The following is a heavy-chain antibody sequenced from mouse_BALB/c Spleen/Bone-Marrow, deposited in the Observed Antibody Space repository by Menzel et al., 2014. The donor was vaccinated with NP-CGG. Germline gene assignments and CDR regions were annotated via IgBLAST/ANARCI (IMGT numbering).Heavy chain of an antibody. Sequence: VQLQQSGPGLVSPSQSLSITCTVSGFSLTGYGVSWVRQPPGKGLEWLGMIWGDGGTDYNSALKSRLSISKDNSKSQVFLKMNSLQTDDTARYYCARDDFDVWGAGTTVTVSS. CDR3: ARDDFDV. V-gene: IGHV2-6-7*01. CDR1: GFSLTGYG. J-gene: IGHJ1*01. CDR2: IWGDGGT.